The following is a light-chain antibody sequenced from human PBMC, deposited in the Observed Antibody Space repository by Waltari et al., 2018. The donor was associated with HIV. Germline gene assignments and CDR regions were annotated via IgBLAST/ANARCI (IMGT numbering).Light chain of an antibody. CDR2: RDS. J-gene: IGLJ3*02. Sequence: SFELTQPPSVSVSPGQTARITFSGSRLSNQYGYWYQQKPGQAPVLVMSRDSERPSGIPERFSGSSSGTTVTLTISGVQAEDEADYYCQSADNSVTHLVCGGGTKLTVL. CDR3: QSADNSVTHLV. V-gene: IGLV3-25*03. CDR1: RLSNQY.